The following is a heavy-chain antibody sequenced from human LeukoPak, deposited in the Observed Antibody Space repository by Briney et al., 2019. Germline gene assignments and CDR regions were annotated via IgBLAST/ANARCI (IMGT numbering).Heavy chain of an antibody. J-gene: IGHJ4*02. CDR1: GFNFQIYA. D-gene: IGHD3-9*01. CDR2: ISYGGDNK. V-gene: IGHV3-30*04. Sequence: PGTSLRLSCAASGFNFQIYAMHWVRQAPGKGLEWVAIISYGGDNKYYADSVKGRFTISRDKSKSMLYLQMNGLRPEDTAVYYCSRDGPRDYDILTALDYWGQGTVVSVSS. CDR3: SRDGPRDYDILTALDY.